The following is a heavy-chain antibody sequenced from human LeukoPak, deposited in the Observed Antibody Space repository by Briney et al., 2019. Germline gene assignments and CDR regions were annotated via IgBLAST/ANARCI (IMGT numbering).Heavy chain of an antibody. CDR1: TLTFSSYS. CDR2: ISGSGGRT. D-gene: IGHD3-22*01. Sequence: PGRSMTLACPVDTLTFSSYSMSWVRQAAGEGLEWVSAISGSGGRTYYADSVKGRFTISRDNSKNTLYLQMNSLRAEDTALYYCAKGSSGYFVDLWGQGTLVTVSS. J-gene: IGHJ5*02. CDR3: AKGSSGYFVDL. V-gene: IGHV3-23*01.